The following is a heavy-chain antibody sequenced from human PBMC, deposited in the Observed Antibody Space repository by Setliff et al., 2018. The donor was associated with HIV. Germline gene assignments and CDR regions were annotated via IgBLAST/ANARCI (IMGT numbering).Heavy chain of an antibody. D-gene: IGHD6-13*01. CDR3: ARHVGISIGGTRGDFDC. CDR1: GDSISSYY. CDR2: IYTSGST. J-gene: IGHJ4*02. V-gene: IGHV4-4*07. Sequence: SETLSLTCTVSGDSISSYYWSWIRQTAGKGLEWIGRIYTSGSTNYNPSLKSRVTISVDTSKNQFSLKLSSVTAADTAVYYCARHVGISIGGTRGDFDCWGQGTLVTVSS.